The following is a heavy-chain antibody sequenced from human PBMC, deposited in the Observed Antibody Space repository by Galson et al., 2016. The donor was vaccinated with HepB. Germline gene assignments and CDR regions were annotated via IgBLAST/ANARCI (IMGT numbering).Heavy chain of an antibody. J-gene: IGHJ4*02. CDR3: ARARGGYDFDY. V-gene: IGHV3-7*03. Sequence: SLRLSCAVSGFTFSSYWMSWVRQAPGKGLEWVANINQDGSEKDYVDSVKGRFTISRDNGKNSLYLQMNSLGVEDTAVYYCARARGGYDFDYWGQGTLVTGSS. CDR2: INQDGSEK. D-gene: IGHD5-12*01. CDR1: GFTFSSYW.